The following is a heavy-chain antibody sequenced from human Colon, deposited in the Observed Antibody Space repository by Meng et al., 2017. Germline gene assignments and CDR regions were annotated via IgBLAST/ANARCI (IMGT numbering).Heavy chain of an antibody. Sequence: GESLKISCAASGFTFGSYAMSGVGQTPGKGLEWVSTISGRGGSTYYPDSVKGRFTISRDNSKNTLSLQMNSLRGEDTAVYFCAKDSNYYDTSGYYSNAFDIWGQGTMVTVSS. J-gene: IGHJ3*02. CDR3: AKDSNYYDTSGYYSNAFDI. CDR2: ISGRGGST. V-gene: IGHV3-23*01. CDR1: GFTFGSYA. D-gene: IGHD3-22*01.